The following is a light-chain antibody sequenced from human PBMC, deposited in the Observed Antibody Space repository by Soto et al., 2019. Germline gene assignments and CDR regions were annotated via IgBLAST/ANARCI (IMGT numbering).Light chain of an antibody. Sequence: DIQMTQSPSTLSASVGDTVTITCRASESIGNWLAWYQQKPGKAPKLLIYKASSLESGVPSRFSGSGSGTDFALTITSLQAEDFATYYCQQLRMYPSTFGGGTKVDI. CDR1: ESIGNW. CDR2: KAS. J-gene: IGKJ4*01. V-gene: IGKV1-5*03. CDR3: QQLRMYPST.